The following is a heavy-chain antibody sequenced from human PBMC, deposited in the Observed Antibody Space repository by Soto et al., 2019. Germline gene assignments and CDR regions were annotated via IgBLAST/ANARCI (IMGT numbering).Heavy chain of an antibody. CDR3: AKQKGGYCSSTSCPQSWFAP. CDR2: ISWNSGSI. J-gene: IGHJ5*02. V-gene: IGHV3-9*01. D-gene: IGHD2-2*01. CDR1: GFTFDDYA. Sequence: EVQLVESGGGLVQPGRSLRLSCAASGFTFDDYAMHWVRQAPGKGLEWVSGISWNSGSIGYADSVKGRFTISRDNAKNSLYLQMNSLRAEDTALYYCAKQKGGYCSSTSCPQSWFAPRGQGTLVTVSS.